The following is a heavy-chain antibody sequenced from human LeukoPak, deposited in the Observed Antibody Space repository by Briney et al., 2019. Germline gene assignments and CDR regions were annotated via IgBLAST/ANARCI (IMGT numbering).Heavy chain of an antibody. V-gene: IGHV3-33*01. J-gene: IGHJ4*02. Sequence: PGRSLRLSCAASGFTFRNYGMHWVREAPGKGLVWVAIIWYDGSKNYYADSVKGRFIISRDNFNNTLYLQMNSLRAEDTALYYCARAPYTTGRSFYFDSWGQGTLVTVSS. CDR3: ARAPYTTGRSFYFDS. CDR1: GFTFRNYG. D-gene: IGHD2-2*02. CDR2: IWYDGSKN.